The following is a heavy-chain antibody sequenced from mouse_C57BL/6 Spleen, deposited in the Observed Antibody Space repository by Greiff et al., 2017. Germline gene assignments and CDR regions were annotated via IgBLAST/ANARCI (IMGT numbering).Heavy chain of an antibody. CDR1: GYAFSSSW. CDR2: IYPGDGDT. CDR3: ARWDDYDVWFAY. D-gene: IGHD2-4*01. J-gene: IGHJ3*01. V-gene: IGHV1-82*01. Sequence: VKLMESGPELVKPGASVKISCKASGYAFSSSWMNWVKQRPGKGLEWIGRIYPGDGDTNYNGKFKGKATLTADKSSSTAYMQLSSLTSEDSAVYFCARWDDYDVWFAYWGQGTLVTVSA.